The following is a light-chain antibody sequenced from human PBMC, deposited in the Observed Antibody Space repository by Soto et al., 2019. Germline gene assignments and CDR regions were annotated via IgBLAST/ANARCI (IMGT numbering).Light chain of an antibody. V-gene: IGKV1-39*01. CDR1: QSIASY. Sequence: DIQMTQSPSSLSASVGDRVTITCRASQSIASYLNWYQQKPGEAPKLLIYAASSLQSGVPPRFSGSGSGRDFTLTISSLQAEDFASYYCQQSFSAPYSFGPGAKVEI. CDR2: AAS. J-gene: IGKJ2*01. CDR3: QQSFSAPYS.